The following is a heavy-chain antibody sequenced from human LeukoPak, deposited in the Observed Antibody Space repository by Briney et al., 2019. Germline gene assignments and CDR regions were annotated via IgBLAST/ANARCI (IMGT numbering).Heavy chain of an antibody. CDR1: GFTFSSYS. V-gene: IGHV3-48*01. J-gene: IGHJ4*02. CDR2: ISSGSTTI. Sequence: GGSLRLSCAASGFTFSSYSMNWVRQAPGKGLERVSYISSGSTTIYYADSVKGRFTISRDNAKNSLYLQMNSLRAEDTAVYYCARAPSGSYGRGYFDHWGQGTLVTISS. D-gene: IGHD1-26*01. CDR3: ARAPSGSYGRGYFDH.